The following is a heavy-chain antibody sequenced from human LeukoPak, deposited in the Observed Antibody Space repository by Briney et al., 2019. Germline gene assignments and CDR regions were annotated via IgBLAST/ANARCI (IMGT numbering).Heavy chain of an antibody. V-gene: IGHV3-66*01. CDR1: GFTVSSKC. D-gene: IGHD6-19*01. Sequence: GGSLRPSCPASGFTVSSKCVRWVRQAPGKGLECVLVIYSGGSTYYADSVKARFTISRDNSKNTLYLQMNSLRAEDTAVYYCARVGVAVAGTVGYFDHWRQGTLVTVSS. J-gene: IGHJ4*02. CDR2: IYSGGST. CDR3: ARVGVAVAGTVGYFDH.